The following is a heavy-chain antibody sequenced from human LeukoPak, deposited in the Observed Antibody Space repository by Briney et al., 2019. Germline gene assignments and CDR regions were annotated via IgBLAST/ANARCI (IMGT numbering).Heavy chain of an antibody. CDR3: ASTYYYDSNAYYYWV. V-gene: IGHV4-34*01. Sequence: SETLSLTCAVYGGSFSGYYWSWIRQPPGKGLEWIGSMYHSGSTYYNPSIKSRVTISVDTSKNQFSLRLSSVTAADTAVYYCASTYYYDSNAYYYWVWGQGTLVTVSS. J-gene: IGHJ4*02. CDR1: GGSFSGYY. D-gene: IGHD3-22*01. CDR2: MYHSGST.